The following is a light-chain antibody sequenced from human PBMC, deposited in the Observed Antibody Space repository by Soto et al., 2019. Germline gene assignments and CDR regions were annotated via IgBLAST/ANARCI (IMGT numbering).Light chain of an antibody. Sequence: EIVLTQSPATLSLSPGERATLSCRASQSVSSYLAWYQQKPGQAPRLLIYDASNRATGIPARFSGSGSGPDFTLTISSLEPEDFAVHYCQQRSNWITFGQGTRLEIK. CDR2: DAS. CDR1: QSVSSY. CDR3: QQRSNWIT. J-gene: IGKJ5*01. V-gene: IGKV3-11*01.